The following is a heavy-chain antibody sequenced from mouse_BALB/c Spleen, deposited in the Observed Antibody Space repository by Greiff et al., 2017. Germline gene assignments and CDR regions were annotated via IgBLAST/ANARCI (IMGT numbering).Heavy chain of an antibody. Sequence: QVQLQQSGPGLVAPSQSLSITCTVSGFSLTGYGVNWVRQPPGKGLEWLGMIWGDGSTDYNSALKSRLSISKDNSKSQVFLKMNSLQTDDTARYYGARDVVYYDYDYWYFDVWGAGTTVTVSA. J-gene: IGHJ1*01. D-gene: IGHD2-4*01. CDR2: IWGDGST. CDR1: GFSLTGYG. V-gene: IGHV2-6-7*01. CDR3: ARDVVYYDYDYWYFDV.